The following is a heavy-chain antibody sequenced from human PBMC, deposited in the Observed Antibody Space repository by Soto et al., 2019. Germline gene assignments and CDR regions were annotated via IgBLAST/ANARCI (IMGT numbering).Heavy chain of an antibody. CDR2: ISSSSSYI. J-gene: IGHJ6*02. V-gene: IGHV3-21*01. CDR1: GFTFSSYS. CDR3: ATTYISSSWYHYYYYYGMDV. Sequence: KSGGSLRLSCAASGFTFSSYSMNWVRQAPGKGLEWVSSISSSSSYIYYADSVKGRFTISRDNAKNSPYLQMNSLRAEDTAVYYCATTYISSSWYHYYYYYGMDVWGQGTTVTVSS. D-gene: IGHD6-13*01.